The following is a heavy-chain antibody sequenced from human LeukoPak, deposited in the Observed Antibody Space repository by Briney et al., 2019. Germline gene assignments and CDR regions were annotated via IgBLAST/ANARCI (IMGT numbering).Heavy chain of an antibody. CDR1: GDSFSSGGYY. CDR2: IYNSGST. D-gene: IGHD3-9*01. J-gene: IGHJ4*02. V-gene: IGHV4-31*03. Sequence: PSQTLSLTCSVSGDSFSSGGYYWSWIRQHPGKGLEWIGYIYNSGSTYYNPSLRSRVYISVDTSKNQFSLMLSSVTAADTAVSYCARDLSGSSILDCWGQGTLVTVSS. CDR3: ARDLSGSSILDC.